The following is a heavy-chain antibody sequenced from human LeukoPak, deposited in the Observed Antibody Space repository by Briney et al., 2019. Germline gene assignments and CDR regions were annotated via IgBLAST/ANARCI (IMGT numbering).Heavy chain of an antibody. J-gene: IGHJ4*02. V-gene: IGHV3-74*01. Sequence: GGSLRLSCAASGFTFSRYWMHWVRQAPGKGLVWVSRINSDGSSTSYADSVRGRLTISRDNAKNTLYLQMNSLRAEDTAVYYCAATRYSSSSYDYWGQGTLVTVSS. CDR1: GFTFSRYW. D-gene: IGHD6-6*01. CDR2: INSDGSST. CDR3: AATRYSSSSYDY.